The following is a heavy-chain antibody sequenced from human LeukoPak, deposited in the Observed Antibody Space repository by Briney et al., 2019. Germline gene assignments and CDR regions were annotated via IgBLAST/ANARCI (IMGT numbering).Heavy chain of an antibody. V-gene: IGHV3-49*04. CDR3: TRGKRSGWPKRNHYFDY. CDR2: IRSKAYGGTT. D-gene: IGHD6-19*01. CDR1: GFTFGDYA. J-gene: IGHJ4*02. Sequence: GGSLRLSCTASGFTFGDYAMSWVRQAPGKWLEWVGFIRSKAYGGTTEYAASVKGRFTISRDDSKSIAYLQMNSLKTEDTAVYYCTRGKRSGWPKRNHYFDYWGQGTLVTVSS.